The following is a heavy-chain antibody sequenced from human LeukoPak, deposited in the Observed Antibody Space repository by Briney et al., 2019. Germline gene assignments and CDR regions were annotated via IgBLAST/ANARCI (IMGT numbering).Heavy chain of an antibody. CDR3: ARAMKTGYSSSWLPLFDP. J-gene: IGHJ5*02. D-gene: IGHD6-13*01. CDR1: GGTFSSYA. CDR2: IIPIFGTA. V-gene: IGHV1-69*13. Sequence: GASVKVSCKASGGTFSSYAISWVRQAPGQGLEWMGGIIPIFGTANYAQKFQGRGTITADESTSTAYMELSSLRSEDAAVYYCARAMKTGYSSSWLPLFDPWGQGTLVTVPP.